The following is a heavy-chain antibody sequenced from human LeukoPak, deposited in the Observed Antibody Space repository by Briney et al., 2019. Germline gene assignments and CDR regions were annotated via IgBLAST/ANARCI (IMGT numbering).Heavy chain of an antibody. D-gene: IGHD4-23*01. Sequence: SETLSLTCTVSGGSISSSSYYWGWIRQPPGKGLEWIGSIYYSGSTYYNPSLKSRVTISVDTSKNQFSLKLSSVTAADTAVYYCARAWLGYGGNAYWYFDLWGRGTLVTVSS. J-gene: IGHJ2*01. CDR3: ARAWLGYGGNAYWYFDL. CDR2: IYYSGST. CDR1: GGSISSSSYY. V-gene: IGHV4-39*07.